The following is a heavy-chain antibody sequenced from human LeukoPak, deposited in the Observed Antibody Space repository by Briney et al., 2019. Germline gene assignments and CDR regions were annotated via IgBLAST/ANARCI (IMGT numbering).Heavy chain of an antibody. J-gene: IGHJ4*02. CDR3: ARDLEVPYYYDSSGYLDY. D-gene: IGHD3-22*01. CDR1: GFTFSSYS. V-gene: IGHV3-21*01. Sequence: GGSLRLSCAASGFTFSSYSMNWVRQAPGKGLEWVSSISSSSSYIYYADSVKGRFTISRDNAKNSLYLQMNSLRAEDTAVYYCARDLEVPYYYDSSGYLDYWGQGTQVTVSS. CDR2: ISSSSSYI.